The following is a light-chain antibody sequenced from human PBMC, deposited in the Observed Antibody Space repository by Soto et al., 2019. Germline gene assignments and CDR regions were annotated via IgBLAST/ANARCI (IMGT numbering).Light chain of an antibody. V-gene: IGKV3-20*01. CDR1: QSVSSTY. Sequence: VLTQSPATLSLSPGESATLSCRGSQSVSSTYLAWFQQKAGQAPRLLIYGASTRATGIPDRFSGSGSGTDFTLTISGLEPEDFALYYCQQYGVTPPNTFGGGTKVDIK. CDR3: QQYGVTPPNT. J-gene: IGKJ4*01. CDR2: GAS.